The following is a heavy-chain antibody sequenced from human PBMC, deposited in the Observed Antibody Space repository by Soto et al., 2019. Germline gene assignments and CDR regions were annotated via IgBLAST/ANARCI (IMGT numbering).Heavy chain of an antibody. CDR1: GFTFSNYW. J-gene: IGHJ4*02. Sequence: EVQLVESGGGLVQPGGSLRLSCAVSGFTFSNYWMTWVRQAPGKGLEWVANIKQDGTEKYYVDSERGRFTISRDNAKNSLYLHMNSLRVEDTAVYYCATDVAYDDFEGRMENWGQGTLVTVSS. V-gene: IGHV3-7*01. CDR3: ATDVAYDDFEGRMEN. D-gene: IGHD3-3*01. CDR2: IKQDGTEK.